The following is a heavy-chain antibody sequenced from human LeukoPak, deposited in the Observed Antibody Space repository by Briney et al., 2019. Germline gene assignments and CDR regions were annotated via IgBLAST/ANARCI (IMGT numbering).Heavy chain of an antibody. CDR1: GVSISSGDHY. CDR3: ARDRSYYDFWSGYFD. CDR2: IYYTETT. J-gene: IGHJ4*02. V-gene: IGHV4-30-4*01. D-gene: IGHD3-3*01. Sequence: SETLSLTCTVSGVSISSGDHYWSWIRQPPGKGLEWIGYIYYTETTYYNPSLKSRVTISVDTSKNQFSLKLSSVTAADTAVYYCARDRSYYDFWSGYFDWGQGTLVTVSS.